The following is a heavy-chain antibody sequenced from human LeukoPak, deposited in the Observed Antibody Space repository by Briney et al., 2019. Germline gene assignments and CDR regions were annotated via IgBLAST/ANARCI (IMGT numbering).Heavy chain of an antibody. J-gene: IGHJ4*02. V-gene: IGHV3-7*01. CDR3: ARVGNNPDTTAYRPLDY. D-gene: IGHD3-16*01. Sequence: GGSLRLSCAASGFTVSSNYVSWVRQAPGKGLEWVANIKQDGSEENYVDSVKGRFTISRDNAKDSLSLQMNSLRAEDAAVYYCARVGNNPDTTAYRPLDYWGQGTLVPVSS. CDR2: IKQDGSEE. CDR1: GFTVSSNY.